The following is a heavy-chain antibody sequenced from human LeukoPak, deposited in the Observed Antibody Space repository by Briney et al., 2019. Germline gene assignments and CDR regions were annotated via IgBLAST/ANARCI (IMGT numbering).Heavy chain of an antibody. CDR2: IYYSGST. D-gene: IGHD4-17*01. Sequence: SETLSLTCTVSGGSISSYYWSWIRQPPGKGLEWIGYIYYSGSTNYNPSLKSRVTISVDTSKNQFSLKLSSVTAADTAVYYCARQVTTVTIDYWGQGTLVTVSS. V-gene: IGHV4-59*08. CDR1: GGSISSYY. J-gene: IGHJ4*02. CDR3: ARQVTTVTIDY.